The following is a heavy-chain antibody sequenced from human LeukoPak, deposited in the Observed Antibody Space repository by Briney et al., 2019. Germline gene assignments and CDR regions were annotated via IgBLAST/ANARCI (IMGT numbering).Heavy chain of an antibody. CDR1: GFTFSSYS. CDR3: ARDAVGIYRIIDY. D-gene: IGHD6-13*01. J-gene: IGHJ4*02. Sequence: GGSLRLSCAASGFTFSSYSMNWVRQAPGKGLEWGSYISSSSSTIYYADSVKGRFTISRDNAKNSLYLQMNSLRAEDTAVYYCARDAVGIYRIIDYWGQGTLVTVSS. CDR2: ISSSSSTI. V-gene: IGHV3-48*04.